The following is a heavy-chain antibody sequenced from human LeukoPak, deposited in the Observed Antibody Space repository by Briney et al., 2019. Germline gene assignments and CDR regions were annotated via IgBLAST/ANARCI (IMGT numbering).Heavy chain of an antibody. CDR3: PRTAGVAVAGSRQYSDY. D-gene: IGHD6-19*01. Sequence: SETLSLTCTVSGGLISSSSYYWGWARQPPEKGLEWIGSFYYTGSTYYHPSLKSRVTISVDTSKNQFSLNLTSVTAADTAVYYCPRTAGVAVAGSRQYSDYWGQGTLVTVSS. V-gene: IGHV4-39*01. J-gene: IGHJ4*02. CDR2: FYYTGST. CDR1: GGLISSSSYY.